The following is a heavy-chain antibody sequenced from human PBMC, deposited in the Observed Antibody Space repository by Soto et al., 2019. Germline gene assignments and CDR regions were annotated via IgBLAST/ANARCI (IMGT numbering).Heavy chain of an antibody. CDR2: IYYSGST. CDR1: GGSISSYY. D-gene: IGHD3-3*01. V-gene: IGHV4-59*01. Sequence: PSEILSLTCTVSGGSISSYYWIWIRQPPGKGLEWIGYIYYSGSTNYNPSLKSRVTISVDTSKNQFSLKLSSVTAADTAVYYCARDITIFGVGYFDYWGQGTLVTVSS. J-gene: IGHJ4*02. CDR3: ARDITIFGVGYFDY.